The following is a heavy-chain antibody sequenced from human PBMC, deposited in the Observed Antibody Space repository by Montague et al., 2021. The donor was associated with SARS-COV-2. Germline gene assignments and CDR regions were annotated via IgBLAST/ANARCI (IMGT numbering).Heavy chain of an antibody. CDR1: GFSPSTSGMC. J-gene: IGHJ4*02. Sequence: PPLVKPTQTLTLTCTFSGFSPSTSGMCVSWIRQPPGKALEWLARIDWDDDKYYSTSLKTRLTISKDTSKNQVVLTMTNMDPVDTAAYYCAREIAGATVLDYWGQGTLVTVSS. CDR3: AREIAGATVLDY. V-gene: IGHV2-70*11. CDR2: IDWDDDK. D-gene: IGHD1-26*01.